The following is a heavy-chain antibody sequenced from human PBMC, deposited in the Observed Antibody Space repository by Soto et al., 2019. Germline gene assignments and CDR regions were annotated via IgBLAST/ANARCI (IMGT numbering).Heavy chain of an antibody. CDR2: IWYDGSNK. Sequence: GGSLRLSCGASGFKFSSYGMHWVRQAPGKGLEWVAVIWYDGSNKYYADSVKGRFTISRDNSKNTLYLQMNSLRAEDTAVYYCAIKPQYCSGGSCYYALDPWGQGTLVTVSS. CDR3: AIKPQYCSGGSCYYALDP. J-gene: IGHJ5*02. D-gene: IGHD2-15*01. CDR1: GFKFSSYG. V-gene: IGHV3-33*01.